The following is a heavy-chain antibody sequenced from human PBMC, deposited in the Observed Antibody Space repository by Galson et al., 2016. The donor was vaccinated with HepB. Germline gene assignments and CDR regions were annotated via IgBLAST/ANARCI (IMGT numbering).Heavy chain of an antibody. D-gene: IGHD5-24*01. CDR2: IYPGDSET. CDR1: GYSFSSYW. Sequence: QSGAEVKKPGESLKISCKGSGYSFSSYWIGWVRQMPGKGPGWMGIIYPGDSETRYSPSFQGQVTISADKSITTAYLQWRFLMASDTAIYYCARRGEGYSLFDYWGQGTLVTVSS. CDR3: ARRGEGYSLFDY. J-gene: IGHJ4*02. V-gene: IGHV5-51*01.